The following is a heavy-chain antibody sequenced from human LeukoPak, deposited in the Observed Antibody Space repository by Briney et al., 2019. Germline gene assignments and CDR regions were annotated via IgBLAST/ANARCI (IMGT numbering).Heavy chain of an antibody. CDR1: GGSISSYY. J-gene: IGHJ6*03. Sequence: PETLSLTCTVSGGSISSYYWSWIRQPAGKGLEWIGRIYTSGSTNYNPSLKSRVTMSVDTSKNQFSLKLSSVTAADTAVYYCARCHTDFWSGYRDYYYYYMDVWGKGTTVTVSS. CDR3: ARCHTDFWSGYRDYYYYYMDV. D-gene: IGHD3-3*01. V-gene: IGHV4-4*07. CDR2: IYTSGST.